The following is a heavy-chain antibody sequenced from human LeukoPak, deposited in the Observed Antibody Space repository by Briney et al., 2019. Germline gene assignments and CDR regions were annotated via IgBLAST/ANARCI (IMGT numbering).Heavy chain of an antibody. J-gene: IGHJ4*02. CDR3: ARVATNYDFWSGYPDXFDY. D-gene: IGHD3-3*01. CDR1: GFTFSSYW. V-gene: IGHV3-7*01. CDR2: IKQDGSEK. Sequence: PGGSLRLSCAASGFTFSSYWMSWVRQAPGKGLEWVANIKQDGSEKYYVDSVKGRFTISRDNAKNSLYLQMNSLRAEDTAVYYCARVATNYDFWSGYPDXFDYWXQGTLVTVSS.